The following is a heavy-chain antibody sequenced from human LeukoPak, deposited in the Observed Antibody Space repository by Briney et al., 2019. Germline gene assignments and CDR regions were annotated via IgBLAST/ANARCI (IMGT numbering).Heavy chain of an antibody. V-gene: IGHV3-74*01. CDR1: GFTFSSYW. J-gene: IGHJ4*02. CDR2: INSDGSST. Sequence: GGSLRLSCAASGFTFSSYWMHWVRQAPGKGLVWVSRINSDGSSTSYADSVKGRFTISRDNAKNTLYLQMNSLRAEDTAVYYCARDRYSSSWYREGYVDYWGQGTLVTVSS. CDR3: ARDRYSSSWYREGYVDY. D-gene: IGHD6-13*01.